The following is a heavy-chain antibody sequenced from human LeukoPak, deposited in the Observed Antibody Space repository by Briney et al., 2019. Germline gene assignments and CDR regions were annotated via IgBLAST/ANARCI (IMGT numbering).Heavy chain of an antibody. Sequence: ASVKVSCKTSGGTFNNYATSWVRQAPGRGLEWMGGIIPIFGTTNYTQKFQGRVTISADISTTTVYMDLSSLKSEDTAVYYCAREVPYDTSNYYQPFDYWGQGTLVTVSS. CDR1: GGTFNNYA. CDR3: AREVPYDTSNYYQPFDY. V-gene: IGHV1-69*06. J-gene: IGHJ4*02. D-gene: IGHD3-22*01. CDR2: IIPIFGTT.